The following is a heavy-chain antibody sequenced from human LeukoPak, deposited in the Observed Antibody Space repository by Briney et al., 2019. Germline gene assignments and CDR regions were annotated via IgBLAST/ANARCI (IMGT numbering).Heavy chain of an antibody. CDR2: IIPIFGTA. CDR1: GYTLSELS. J-gene: IGHJ2*01. V-gene: IGHV1-69*13. CDR3: ARPRSSIAARPNWYFDL. D-gene: IGHD6-6*01. Sequence: SVKVSCKVSGYTLSELSMHWVRQAPGQGLEWMGGIIPIFGTANYAQKFQGRVTITADESTSTAYMELSSLRSEDTAVYYCARPRSSIAARPNWYFDLWGRGTLVTVSS.